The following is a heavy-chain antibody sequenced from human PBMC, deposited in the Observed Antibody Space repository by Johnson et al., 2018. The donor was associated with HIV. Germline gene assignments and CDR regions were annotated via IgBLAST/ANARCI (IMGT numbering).Heavy chain of an antibody. CDR3: TTELSVTTALRAFDI. D-gene: IGHD4-17*01. Sequence: VQLVESGGGLVKPGGSLRLSCTASGFSFTNAWMSWVRQAPGKGLEWVGRIKGESDGGSTDYAAPLKGRFTISRDDSKNTVYLQMNSLKTEDTAVYYCTTELSVTTALRAFDIWGQGTMVTVSS. V-gene: IGHV3-15*01. J-gene: IGHJ3*02. CDR1: GFSFTNAW. CDR2: IKGESDGGST.